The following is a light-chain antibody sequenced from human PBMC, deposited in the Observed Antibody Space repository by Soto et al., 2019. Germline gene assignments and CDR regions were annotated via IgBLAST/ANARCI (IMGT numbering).Light chain of an antibody. Sequence: IQMTQSPSSLSASVGDRVIITCRSDHSINNYLNWYQQRPGKVPKLLIYAASTLQSGVPSRFSGSGSGRVLTLTIYSLQPEDFATYYCQQSYSTLGTFGRGTRVEI. CDR3: QQSYSTLGT. V-gene: IGKV1-39*01. CDR2: AAS. J-gene: IGKJ2*01. CDR1: HSINNY.